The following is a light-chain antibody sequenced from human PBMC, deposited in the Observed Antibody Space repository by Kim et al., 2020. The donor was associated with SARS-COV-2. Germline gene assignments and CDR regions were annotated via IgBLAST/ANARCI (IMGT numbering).Light chain of an antibody. CDR1: SCNIGNNN. CDR2: ADI. Sequence: GQWVIISCSGSSCNIGNNNVDWYHQYPRSLPTLLIIADISRPSGVLDRFSGSTSGASASPPTSAPLPADEDADYYGSWYAGINGHVFGRGTKLTVL. J-gene: IGLJ2*01. CDR3: GSWYAGINGHV. V-gene: IGLV1-44*01.